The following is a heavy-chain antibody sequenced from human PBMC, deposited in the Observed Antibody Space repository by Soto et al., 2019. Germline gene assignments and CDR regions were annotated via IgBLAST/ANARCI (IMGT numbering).Heavy chain of an antibody. CDR3: ARGGIAVAGTSYYYGMDV. J-gene: IGHJ6*02. CDR1: GGTFSSYA. CDR2: IIPIFGTA. Sequence: QVQLVQSGAEVKKPGSSVKVSCKASGGTFSSYAISWVRQAPGQGLEWMGGIIPIFGTANYAQKFQGRVTITADESTSTAYMGLSSLRSEDTAVYYCARGGIAVAGTSYYYGMDVWGQGTTVTVSS. D-gene: IGHD6-19*01. V-gene: IGHV1-69*12.